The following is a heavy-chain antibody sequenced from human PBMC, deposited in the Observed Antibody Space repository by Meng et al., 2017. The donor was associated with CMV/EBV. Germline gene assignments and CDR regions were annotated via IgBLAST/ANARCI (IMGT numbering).Heavy chain of an antibody. CDR1: GGTFSSYA. J-gene: IGHJ4*02. Sequence: QVQVVQAGAGVKKPGSSVKVSCKASGGTFSSYAISWVRQAPGQGLEWMGGIIPIFGTANYAQKFQGRVTITADESTSTAYMELSSLRSEDTAVYYCARARGRVVVVAPFDYWGQGTLVTVSS. CDR2: IIPIFGTA. V-gene: IGHV1-69*12. CDR3: ARARGRVVVVAPFDY. D-gene: IGHD2-15*01.